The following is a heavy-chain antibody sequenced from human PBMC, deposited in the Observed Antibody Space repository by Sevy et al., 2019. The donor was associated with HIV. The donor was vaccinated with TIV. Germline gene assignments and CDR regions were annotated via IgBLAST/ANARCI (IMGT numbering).Heavy chain of an antibody. J-gene: IGHJ4*02. Sequence: SETLSLTCVVSGYSISSGYWWDWFRRPPGKGLEWIGAIHYTGTTQYTPSLNRRVTVSADTSKNQFSLGPGSMTAADTGVYYCAGHEWGREDHWGQGTLVTVSS. CDR2: IHYTGTT. D-gene: IGHD7-27*01. V-gene: IGHV4-38-2*01. CDR3: AGHEWGREDH. CDR1: GYSISSGYW.